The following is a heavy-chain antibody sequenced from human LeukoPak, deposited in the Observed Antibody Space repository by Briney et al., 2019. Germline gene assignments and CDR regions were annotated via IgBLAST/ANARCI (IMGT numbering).Heavy chain of an antibody. J-gene: IGHJ4*02. CDR3: VKDLGGYRYNFFDY. CDR1: GFTFSSYA. D-gene: IGHD3-16*01. CDR2: IRSSGGDK. Sequence: PGGSLRLSCAASGFTFSSYAMSWVGQAPGKGLEWVATIRSSGGDKYYADYVKGRFTISRDNAKNSLYLKMNSLRAEDTAVYYCVKDLGGYRYNFFDYWGQGTLVTVSS. V-gene: IGHV3-23*01.